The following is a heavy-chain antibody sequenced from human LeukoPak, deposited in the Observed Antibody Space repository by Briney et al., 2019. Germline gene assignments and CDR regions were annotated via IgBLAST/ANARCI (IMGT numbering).Heavy chain of an antibody. D-gene: IGHD3-3*01. CDR1: GGTFSSYA. Sequence: GASVQVSCKASGGTFSSYAISWVRQAPGQGLEWMGGIIPIFGTANYAQKFQGRVTITADESTSTAYMELSSLRSEDTAVYYCARAGYDFWSGYYYWGQGTLVTVSS. V-gene: IGHV1-69*13. J-gene: IGHJ4*02. CDR2: IIPIFGTA. CDR3: ARAGYDFWSGYYY.